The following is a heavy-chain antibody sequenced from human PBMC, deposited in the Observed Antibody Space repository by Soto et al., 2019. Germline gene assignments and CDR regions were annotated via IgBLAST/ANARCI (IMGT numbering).Heavy chain of an antibody. J-gene: IGHJ6*03. CDR2: ISYDGSNK. D-gene: IGHD2-2*01. Sequence: PGGSLRLSCAASGFTFSSYGMHWVRQAPGKGLEWVAVISYDGSNKYYADSVKGRFTISRDNSKNTLYLQMNSLRAEDTAVYYCAKSHVDIVVVPAAPYMDVWGKGTTVTVS. CDR1: GFTFSSYG. CDR3: AKSHVDIVVVPAAPYMDV. V-gene: IGHV3-30*18.